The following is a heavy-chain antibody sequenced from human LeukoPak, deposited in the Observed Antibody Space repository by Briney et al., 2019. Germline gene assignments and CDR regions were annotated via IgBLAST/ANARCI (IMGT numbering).Heavy chain of an antibody. V-gene: IGHV1-69*05. Sequence: SXKVSCKASGGTFISYAISWVGQAPGQGHEWMGGMIPIFFTANYAHNFHGRVTITTDESTSTAYMELSSLRSEDTAVYYCARDREGYNYDPNYYMDVWGKGTTVTVSS. CDR2: MIPIFFTA. CDR1: GGTFISYA. CDR3: ARDREGYNYDPNYYMDV. J-gene: IGHJ6*03. D-gene: IGHD5-24*01.